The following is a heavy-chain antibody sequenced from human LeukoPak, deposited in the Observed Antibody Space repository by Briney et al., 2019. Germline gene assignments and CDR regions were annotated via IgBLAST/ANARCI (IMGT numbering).Heavy chain of an antibody. CDR2: IHHSGST. J-gene: IGHJ4*02. CDR1: GGSISSSSYY. V-gene: IGHV4-39*07. Sequence: PSETLSLTCTVSGGSISSSSYYWGWIRQPPGKGLEWIGSIHHSGSTYYNPSLKSRVTIAVDTSKNQFSLKLSSVTAADTAVYYCARDTYYYDSSGYWADYWGQGTLVTVSS. CDR3: ARDTYYYDSSGYWADY. D-gene: IGHD3-22*01.